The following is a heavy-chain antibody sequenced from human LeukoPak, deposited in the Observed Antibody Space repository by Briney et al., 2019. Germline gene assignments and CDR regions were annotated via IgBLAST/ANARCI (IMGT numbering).Heavy chain of an antibody. J-gene: IGHJ3*02. V-gene: IGHV3-30*18. Sequence: GGSLRLSCAASGFTFSSYGMHCVRQAPRKGLEWVAVISYDGSNKYYADSVKGRFTISRDNSKNTLYLQMNSLRAEDTAVYYCAKGMNPNDAFDIWGQGTMVTVSS. CDR1: GFTFSSYG. CDR3: AKGMNPNDAFDI. CDR2: ISYDGSNK.